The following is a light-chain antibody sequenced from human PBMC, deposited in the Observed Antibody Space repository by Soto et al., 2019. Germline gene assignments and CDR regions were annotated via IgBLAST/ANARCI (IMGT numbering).Light chain of an antibody. V-gene: IGKV3-20*01. Sequence: EIVLTQSPGTLSLSPGERATLSCRASQSLSDNYLAWYQQKSGQAPRLLIYGASSRATGIPDRFSGSGSGTYSTLTISRRGPEDFAFFFCQHYHRPPGPFGQGTMVKTK. CDR2: GAS. CDR3: QHYHRPPGP. J-gene: IGKJ1*01. CDR1: QSLSDNY.